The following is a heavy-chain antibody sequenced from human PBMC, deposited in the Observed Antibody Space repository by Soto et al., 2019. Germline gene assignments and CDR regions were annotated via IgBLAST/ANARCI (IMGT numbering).Heavy chain of an antibody. J-gene: IGHJ6*02. V-gene: IGHV1-18*01. CDR3: VVGATAGYYGMDI. CDR2: ISAYNGNT. Sequence: VKGSGKASGYTFTSYGISCVRQAPGQGLEWMGWISAYNGNTNYAQKLQGRVTMTTDTSTSTAYMELRSLRSDDTAVYYCVVGATAGYYGMDIWGQGTTVTSP. CDR1: GYTFTSYG. D-gene: IGHD1-26*01.